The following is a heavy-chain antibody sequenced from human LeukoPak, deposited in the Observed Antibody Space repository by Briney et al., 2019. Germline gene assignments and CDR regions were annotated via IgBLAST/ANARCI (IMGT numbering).Heavy chain of an antibody. V-gene: IGHV3-30*18. D-gene: IGHD3-10*01. CDR2: MAYDGSNK. CDR3: AKDKGSASYSTYYFDY. Sequence: GRSLRLSCAASGFTFSDHGMHWVRQDPGKGLEWVAVMAYDGSNKSYADSVKGRFTISRDNSKNTLYLQMNSLRTEDTAIYYCAKDKGSASYSTYYFDYWGQGTLVTVSS. CDR1: GFTFSDHG. J-gene: IGHJ4*02.